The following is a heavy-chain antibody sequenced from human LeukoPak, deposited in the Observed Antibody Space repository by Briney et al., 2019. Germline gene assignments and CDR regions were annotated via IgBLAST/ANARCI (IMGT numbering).Heavy chain of an antibody. CDR3: ARDRGGDSSSGYYYFDY. CDR1: AYTFTAYY. V-gene: IGHV1-2*02. CDR2: INPNSGGT. Sequence: GASVKVSCKASAYTFTAYYMHWVRQAPGQGLEWMGWINPNSGGTNYAQKFQGRVTITRDTSISTAYMELSSLKSDDTAVYYCARDRGGDSSSGYYYFDYWGQGTLVTVSS. J-gene: IGHJ4*02. D-gene: IGHD6-13*01.